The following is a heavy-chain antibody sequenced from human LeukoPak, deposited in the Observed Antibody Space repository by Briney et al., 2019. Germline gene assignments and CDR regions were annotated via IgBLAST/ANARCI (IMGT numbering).Heavy chain of an antibody. CDR3: ARQEGGSGWYYFDY. D-gene: IGHD6-19*01. CDR2: IYNNENI. CDR1: SASISSTNYN. J-gene: IGHJ4*02. Sequence: SETLSLTCTVSSASISSTNYNWGWLRQPPGKGPEWIGSIYNNENIYYNPSLKSRVTISGDTSKNQFSLKLSSVTAADTAVYYCARQEGGSGWYYFDYWGQGTLVTASS. V-gene: IGHV4-39*01.